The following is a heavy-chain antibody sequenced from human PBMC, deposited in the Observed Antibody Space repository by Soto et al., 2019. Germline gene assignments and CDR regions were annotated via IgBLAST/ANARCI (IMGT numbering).Heavy chain of an antibody. CDR3: ASRNYYDSSGQGGIGY. CDR2: IIPIFGTA. J-gene: IGHJ4*02. D-gene: IGHD3-22*01. CDR1: GGTFSSYA. V-gene: IGHV1-69*13. Sequence: SVKVSCKASGGTFSSYAISWVRQAPGQGLEWMGGIIPIFGTASYAQKFQGRVTITADESTSTAYMELSSLRSEDTAVYYCASRNYYDSSGQGGIGYWGQGTQVTVSS.